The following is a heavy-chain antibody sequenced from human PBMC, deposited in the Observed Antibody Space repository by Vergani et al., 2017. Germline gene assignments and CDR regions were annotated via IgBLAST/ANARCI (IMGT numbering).Heavy chain of an antibody. V-gene: IGHV3-21*01. CDR1: GFTFSSYS. CDR3: ARDRRQGARRAFDI. Sequence: EVQLVESGGGLVKPGGSLRLSCAASGFTFSSYSMNWVRQAPGKGLEWVSSISSSSSYIYYADSVKGRFTISRDNAKNSLYLQMNSLRAEDTAVYYCARDRRQGARRAFDIWGQGTMVTVSS. CDR2: ISSSSSYI. J-gene: IGHJ3*02. D-gene: IGHD6-6*01.